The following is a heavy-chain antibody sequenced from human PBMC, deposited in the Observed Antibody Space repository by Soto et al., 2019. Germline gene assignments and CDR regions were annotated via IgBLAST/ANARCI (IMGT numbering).Heavy chain of an antibody. CDR3: AKHIVVVPAAMGNYMDV. Sequence: ASVKVSCKASGGTFSSYAISWVRQAPGQGLEWMGGIIPIFGTENYAQKFQGRVTITADESTSTAYMELSSLRSEDTAVYYCAKHIVVVPAAMGNYMDVWGKGTTVTVSS. CDR2: IIPIFGTE. J-gene: IGHJ6*03. D-gene: IGHD2-2*01. V-gene: IGHV1-69*13. CDR1: GGTFSSYA.